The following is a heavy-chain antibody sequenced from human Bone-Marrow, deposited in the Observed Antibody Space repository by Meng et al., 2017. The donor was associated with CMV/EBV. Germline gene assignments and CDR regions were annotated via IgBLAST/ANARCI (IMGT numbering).Heavy chain of an antibody. Sequence: GESLKISCAASGFTFSSYSMNWVRQAPGKGLEWVSSISSSSSYIYYADSVKGRFTISRDNAKNSLYLQMNSLRAEDTAVYYCARVHSVSNNPGMDVWGQGTTVTVSS. CDR3: ARVHSVSNNPGMDV. V-gene: IGHV3-21*01. CDR1: GFTFSSYS. D-gene: IGHD1/OR15-1a*01. J-gene: IGHJ6*02. CDR2: ISSSSSYI.